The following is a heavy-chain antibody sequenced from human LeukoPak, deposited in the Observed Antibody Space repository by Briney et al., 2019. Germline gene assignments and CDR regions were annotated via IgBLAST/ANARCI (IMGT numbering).Heavy chain of an antibody. D-gene: IGHD4-11*01. J-gene: IGHJ4*02. CDR2: INPNSGET. V-gene: IGHV1-2*02. Sequence: ASVKVSCRASGSTFTGAYMHWVRQAPGQGLEWMGWINPNSGETRYEQKFQGRVTMTRDTSIDTAHMELGSLTSDDTAVYYCARGYSNWYFDYWGQGTLVTVSS. CDR3: ARGYSNWYFDY. CDR1: GSTFTGAY.